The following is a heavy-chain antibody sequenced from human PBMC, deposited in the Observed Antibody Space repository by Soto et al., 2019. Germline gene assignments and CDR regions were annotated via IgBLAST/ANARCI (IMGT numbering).Heavy chain of an antibody. CDR1: GYTFTNYY. D-gene: IGHD3-3*01. V-gene: IGHV1-46*03. J-gene: IGHJ4*02. CDR3: ARVTEIFGVINGFDY. CDR2: INASGGST. Sequence: ASVKVSCKASGYTFTNYYIHWVRQAPGQGLEWVGIINASGGSTTYAQKFQGRVTMTRDTSTSTVYMKLNSLRSEGTAVYYCARVTEIFGVINGFDYWGQGTLVTVSS.